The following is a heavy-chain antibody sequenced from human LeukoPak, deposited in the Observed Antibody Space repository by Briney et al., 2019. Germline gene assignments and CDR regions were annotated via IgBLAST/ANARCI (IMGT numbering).Heavy chain of an antibody. CDR1: GFTFSSYG. CDR2: IWYDGSNK. CDR3: AKQLGYCSDGSCYFPY. Sequence: GGSLRLSCAAPGFTFSSYGMHWVRQAPGKGLEWVAVIWYDGSNKYYADSVKGRFTISRDNSKSTLCLQMNSLRAEDTAVYYCAKQLGYCSDGSCYFPYWGQGTLVTVSS. V-gene: IGHV3-33*06. J-gene: IGHJ4*02. D-gene: IGHD2-15*01.